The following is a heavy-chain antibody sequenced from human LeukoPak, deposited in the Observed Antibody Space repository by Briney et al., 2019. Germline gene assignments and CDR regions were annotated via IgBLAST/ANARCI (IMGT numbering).Heavy chain of an antibody. Sequence: GASVKVSCKVSGYTLTELSMHWVRRAPGQGLEWMGGFDPEDGETIYAQKFKGRVTMTEDTSTDTAYMELSSLRPEDTAVYYCATVGYSYGPEHNYYFDYWGQGTLVTVSS. D-gene: IGHD5-18*01. CDR1: GYTLTELS. CDR3: ATVGYSYGPEHNYYFDY. CDR2: FDPEDGET. J-gene: IGHJ4*02. V-gene: IGHV1-24*01.